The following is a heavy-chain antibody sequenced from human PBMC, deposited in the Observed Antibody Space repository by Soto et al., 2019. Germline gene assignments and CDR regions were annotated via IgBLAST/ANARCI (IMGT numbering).Heavy chain of an antibody. CDR1: GGSISSSDYS. J-gene: IGHJ5*02. CDR2: IYYSGST. V-gene: IGHV4-31*11. CDR3: ATSIDP. Sequence: NPSETLSLTCAVSGGSISSSDYSWSWIRQPPGKGLEWIGYIYYSGSTYYNPSLKSRVTMSVDTSKNQFSLKLTSVTAADTAVYYCATSIDPWGQGTLVTVSS.